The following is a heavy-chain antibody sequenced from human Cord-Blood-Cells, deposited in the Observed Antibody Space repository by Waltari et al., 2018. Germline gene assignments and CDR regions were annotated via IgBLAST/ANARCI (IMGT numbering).Heavy chain of an antibody. CDR3: ARALYQQDAFDI. J-gene: IGHJ3*02. CDR2: ISSSSSTI. Sequence: EVQLVESGGGLVQPGGSLRLSCAASGFTCRSYSMNWVRQAPGKGLEWVSYISSSSSTIYYADSVKGRFTISRDNAKNSLYLQMNSLRAEDTAVYYCARALYQQDAFDIWGQGTMVTVSS. D-gene: IGHD2-2*01. CDR1: GFTCRSYS. V-gene: IGHV3-48*01.